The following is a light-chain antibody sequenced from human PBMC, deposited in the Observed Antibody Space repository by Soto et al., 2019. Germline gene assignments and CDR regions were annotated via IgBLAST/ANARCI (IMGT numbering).Light chain of an antibody. CDR2: GAS. Sequence: EIVMTQSPGTLSVSPWERATLSCRSSQTIDTNLAWYQQKPGQAPRLLIFGASTRATGIPARFSGSGSGTDFTLTISSLEPEDFAVYYCQQRSNWSPLTFGQGTRLEIK. V-gene: IGKV3-11*01. J-gene: IGKJ5*01. CDR1: QTIDTN. CDR3: QQRSNWSPLT.